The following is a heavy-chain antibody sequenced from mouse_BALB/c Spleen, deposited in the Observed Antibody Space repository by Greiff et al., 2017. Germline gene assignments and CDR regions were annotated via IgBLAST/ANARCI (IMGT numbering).Heavy chain of an antibody. V-gene: IGHV1-87*01. CDR3: ARSDRYDDWFAY. CDR1: GYTFTSYW. CDR2: IYPGDGDT. Sequence: QVQLKESGAELARPGASVKLSCKASGYTFTSYWMQWVKQRPGQGLEWIGAIYPGDGDTRYTQKFKGKATLTADKSSSTAYMQLSSLASEDSAVYYCARSDRYDDWFAYWGQGTLVTVSA. D-gene: IGHD2-14*01. J-gene: IGHJ3*01.